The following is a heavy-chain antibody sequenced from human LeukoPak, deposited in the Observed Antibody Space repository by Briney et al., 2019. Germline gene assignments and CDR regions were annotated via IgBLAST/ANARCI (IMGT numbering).Heavy chain of an antibody. D-gene: IGHD3-10*01. J-gene: IGHJ4*02. CDR1: GFAFSSYA. CDR3: ARESGRGYYGSGSYSN. CDR2: ISGSGGST. Sequence: GGSLRLSCAASGFAFSSYAMSWVRQAPGKGLEWVSAISGSGGSTYYADSVKGRFTISRDNSKNTLYLQMNSLRAEDTAVYYCARESGRGYYGSGSYSNWGQRTLVTVSS. V-gene: IGHV3-23*01.